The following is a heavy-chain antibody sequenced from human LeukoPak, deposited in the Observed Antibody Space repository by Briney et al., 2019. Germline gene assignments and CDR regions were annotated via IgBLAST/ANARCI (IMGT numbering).Heavy chain of an antibody. J-gene: IGHJ4*02. CDR2: IKQDGSEK. D-gene: IGHD3-22*01. CDR1: GFTFSSYW. CDR3: VRGRYYDTRRDGYYFDY. Sequence: GGFLRLSCAASGFTFSSYWMSWVRQAPGKGLEGVANIKQDGSEKYYVDSVKGRFTISRDNAKNSLYLQMNSLRAEDTAVYYCVRGRYYDTRRDGYYFDYWGRGTLVTVSS. V-gene: IGHV3-7*01.